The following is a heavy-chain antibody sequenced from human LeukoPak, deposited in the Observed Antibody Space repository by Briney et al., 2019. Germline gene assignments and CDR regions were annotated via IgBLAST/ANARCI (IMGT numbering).Heavy chain of an antibody. J-gene: IGHJ4*02. D-gene: IGHD3-3*01. CDR1: GGSISSYY. V-gene: IGHV4-39*02. Sequence: SETLSLTCTVSGGSISSYYWSWIRQPPGKGLEWIGSIYYSGSTYYNPSLKSRVTISVDTSKNQFSLKLSSVTAADTAVYYCARDLEMGYWGQGTLVTVSS. CDR3: ARDLEMGY. CDR2: IYYSGST.